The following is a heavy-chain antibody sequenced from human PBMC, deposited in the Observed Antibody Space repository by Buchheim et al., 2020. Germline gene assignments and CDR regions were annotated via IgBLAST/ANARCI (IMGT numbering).Heavy chain of an antibody. CDR2: INGKTDGGTT. V-gene: IGHV3-15*01. CDR1: GFTFSNAW. D-gene: IGHD2-15*01. Sequence: EVQLVESGGGLVKPGGSLRLSCAASGFTFSNAWMSWVRQAPGKGLEWVGRINGKTDGGTTDYAAPVKGRFTISRADSKNTLYMQMNSLKTEDTAVYYCTTELGYCSGGSCYPYYYGMDVWGQGTT. J-gene: IGHJ6*02. CDR3: TTELGYCSGGSCYPYYYGMDV.